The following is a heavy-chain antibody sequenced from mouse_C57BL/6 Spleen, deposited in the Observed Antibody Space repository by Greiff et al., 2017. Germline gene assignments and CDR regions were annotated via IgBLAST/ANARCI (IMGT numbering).Heavy chain of an antibody. V-gene: IGHV1-77*01. D-gene: IGHD2-2*01. J-gene: IGHJ3*01. CDR1: GYTFTDYY. Sequence: QVQLQQSGAELVKPGASVKISCKASGYTFTDYYINWVKQRPGQGLEWIGKIGPGSGSTYYNEKFKGKATMTADKSSSTAYMQLSSLPSGDSAVXVYARSGYGYDSWFAYWGQGTLVTVSA. CDR3: ARSGYGYDSWFAY. CDR2: IGPGSGST.